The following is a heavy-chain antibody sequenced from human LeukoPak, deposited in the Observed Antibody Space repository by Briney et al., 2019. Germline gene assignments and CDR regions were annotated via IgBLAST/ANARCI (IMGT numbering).Heavy chain of an antibody. CDR2: INPNSGGT. V-gene: IGHV1-2*04. Sequence: ASVKVSCKASGYTFTGYYMHWVRQAPGQGLEWMGWINPNSGGTNYAQKFQGWVTMTRDTSISTAYMELSRLRSDDTAAYYCARGAPSIAVAGTIWFDPWGQGTLVTVSS. D-gene: IGHD6-19*01. CDR3: ARGAPSIAVAGTIWFDP. CDR1: GYTFTGYY. J-gene: IGHJ5*02.